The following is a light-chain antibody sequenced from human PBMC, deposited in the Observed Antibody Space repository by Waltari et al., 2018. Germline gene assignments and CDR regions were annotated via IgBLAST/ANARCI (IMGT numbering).Light chain of an antibody. V-gene: IGKV2-28*01. CDR1: QSILHSNGYNY. CDR2: VAS. Sequence: IVMTQSPLSLPVTPGEPASISFKSRQSILHSNGYNYLDWYPKKPGQSPQLLIYVASNRASGVPDRFSGSGLGTDFTLKISRVEAEDVGVYYCMQALQTPWTFGQGTKVEIK. J-gene: IGKJ1*01. CDR3: MQALQTPWT.